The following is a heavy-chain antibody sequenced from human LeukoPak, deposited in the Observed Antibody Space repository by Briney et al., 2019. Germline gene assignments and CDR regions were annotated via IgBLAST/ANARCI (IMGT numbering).Heavy chain of an antibody. V-gene: IGHV1-46*01. D-gene: IGHD6-13*01. Sequence: GASVNVSCKASGYTFTSYYMHWVRQAPGQGLEWMGIINPSGGSTSYAQKFQGRVTMTRDTSTSTVYMELSSLRSEDTAVHYCARDISIAAAGYWGQGTLVTVSS. CDR3: ARDISIAAAGY. J-gene: IGHJ4*02. CDR1: GYTFTSYY. CDR2: INPSGGST.